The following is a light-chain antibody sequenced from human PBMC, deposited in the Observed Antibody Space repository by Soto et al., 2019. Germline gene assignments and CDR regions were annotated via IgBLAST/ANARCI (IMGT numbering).Light chain of an antibody. CDR3: QQYVSSPWT. CDR1: QSVSNSY. Sequence: EIVLTQSPGTLSLSPGERATLSCRASQSVSNSYLAWYKQRPGQAPRLLIYGASTRATGIPDRFSGSGSGTDFTLTISGLEPEDFAVYFCQQYVSSPWTFGQGTKVEIK. J-gene: IGKJ1*01. V-gene: IGKV3-20*01. CDR2: GAS.